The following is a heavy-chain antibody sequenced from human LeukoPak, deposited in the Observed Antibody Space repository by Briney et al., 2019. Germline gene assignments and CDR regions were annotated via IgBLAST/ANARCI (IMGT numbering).Heavy chain of an antibody. V-gene: IGHV3-20*04. Sequence: GGSLRLSCAASGFTFSSSGMHWVRQAPGKGLEWVSGINWNGGSTGYADSVEGRFAIFRDNAKNSLYVQMNSLRAEDTAVYYCAKMGYSSSSGDYWGQGTLVTVSS. J-gene: IGHJ4*02. D-gene: IGHD6-6*01. CDR3: AKMGYSSSSGDY. CDR2: INWNGGST. CDR1: GFTFSSSG.